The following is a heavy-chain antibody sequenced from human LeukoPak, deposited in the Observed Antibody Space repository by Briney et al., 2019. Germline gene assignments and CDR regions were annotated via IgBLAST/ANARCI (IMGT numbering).Heavy chain of an antibody. CDR1: GFTFSSYE. CDR2: ISSSGSTI. V-gene: IGHV3-48*03. D-gene: IGHD2-15*01. J-gene: IGHJ5*02. CDR3: ARALGYCSGGSCYWFDP. Sequence: SGGSLRLSCAASGFTFSSYEMNWVRQAPGKGLEWVSYISSSGSTIYYADSVKGRFTISRDNAKNSLYLQMNSLRAEDTAVYYCARALGYCSGGSCYWFDPWGQGTLVAVSS.